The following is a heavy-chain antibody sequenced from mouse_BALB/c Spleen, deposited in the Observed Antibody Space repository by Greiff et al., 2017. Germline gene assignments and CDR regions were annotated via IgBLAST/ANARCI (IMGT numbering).Heavy chain of an antibody. CDR2: ISDGGSYT. CDR3: ARALLRSPFAY. Sequence: EVKVVESGGGLVKPGGSLKLSCAASGFTFSDYYMYWVRQTPEKRLEWVATISDGGSYTYYPDSVKGRFTISRDNAKNNLYLQMSSLKSEDTAMYYCARALLRSPFAYWGQGTLVTVSA. CDR1: GFTFSDYY. J-gene: IGHJ3*01. V-gene: IGHV5-4*02. D-gene: IGHD1-1*01.